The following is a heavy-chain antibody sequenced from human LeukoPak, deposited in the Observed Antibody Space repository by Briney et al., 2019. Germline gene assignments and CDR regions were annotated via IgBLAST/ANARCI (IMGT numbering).Heavy chain of an antibody. J-gene: IGHJ4*02. D-gene: IGHD3-22*01. CDR1: GFTFSSYA. CDR2: ISYDGSNK. V-gene: IGHV3-30-3*01. CDR3: ARDLLPGRYDSSGYYLPHY. Sequence: GRSLRLSCAASGFTFSSYAMHWVRQAPGKGLEWVAVISYDGSNKYYADSVKGRFTISRDNSKNTLYLQMNSLRAEDTAVYYCARDLLPGRYDSSGYYLPHYWGRGTLVTVSS.